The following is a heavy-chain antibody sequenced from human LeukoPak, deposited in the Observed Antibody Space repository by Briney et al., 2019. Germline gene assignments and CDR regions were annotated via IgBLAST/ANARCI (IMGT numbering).Heavy chain of an antibody. Sequence: SETLSLTCTVSGGSISNYYWSWIRQPAGKGLEWIGTIYYSGSTYYNPSLKSRVTISVDTSKNRFSLKLSSVTAADTAVYYCARVPTVTFFDYWGQGTLVTVSS. V-gene: IGHV4-59*05. D-gene: IGHD4-17*01. CDR1: GGSISNYY. CDR2: IYYSGST. CDR3: ARVPTVTFFDY. J-gene: IGHJ4*02.